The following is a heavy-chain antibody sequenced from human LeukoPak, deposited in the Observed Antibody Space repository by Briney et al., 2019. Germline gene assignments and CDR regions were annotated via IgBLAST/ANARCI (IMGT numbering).Heavy chain of an antibody. CDR3: ARAYYYDSSGYYYYYYYMDV. Sequence: GGSLRLSCAASGFTFSSYSMNWVRQAPGKGLEWVSSISSSSSYIYYADSVKGRFTISRDNAKNSLYLQMNRLRAEDTAVYYRARAYYYDSSGYYYYYYYMDVWGKGTTVTVSS. CDR2: ISSSSSYI. CDR1: GFTFSSYS. J-gene: IGHJ6*03. D-gene: IGHD3-22*01. V-gene: IGHV3-21*01.